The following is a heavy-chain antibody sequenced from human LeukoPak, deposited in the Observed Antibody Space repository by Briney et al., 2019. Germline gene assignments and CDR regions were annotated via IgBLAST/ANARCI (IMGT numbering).Heavy chain of an antibody. V-gene: IGHV6-1*01. Sequence: SQTLSLTCAISVDSVSINSAAWNWIRQSPSRGLEWLGRTYYRSKWYNDYAVSVKSRITIHPDTTKNQFSLQLNSVTPEDTAVYYCARARYSSSSYFDYWGQGTLVTVSS. D-gene: IGHD6-6*01. J-gene: IGHJ4*02. CDR1: VDSVSINSAA. CDR3: ARARYSSSSYFDY. CDR2: TYYRSKWYN.